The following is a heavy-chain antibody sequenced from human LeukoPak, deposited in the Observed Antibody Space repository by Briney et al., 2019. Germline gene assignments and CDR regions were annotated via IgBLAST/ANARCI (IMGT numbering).Heavy chain of an antibody. V-gene: IGHV4-59*01. CDR3: ARDQSSYTSSSYFDP. J-gene: IGHJ5*02. CDR1: DDSISSYF. Sequence: SETLSLTCTVSDDSISSYFWSWIRQPPGKGLEWIGYIYHSGVTHYNPSLKSRVTIPVDTTKNQFSLKLSSVTAADTAVYYCARDQSSYTSSSYFDPWGQGALVTVSS. CDR2: IYHSGVT. D-gene: IGHD6-6*01.